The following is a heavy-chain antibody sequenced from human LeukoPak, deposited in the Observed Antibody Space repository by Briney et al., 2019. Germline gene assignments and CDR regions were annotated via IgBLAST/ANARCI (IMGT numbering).Heavy chain of an antibody. CDR3: ARDPRGFGCSGGSCYSTRGGYMDV. CDR2: ISGSGGSI. Sequence: LSLTCTVSGGSISSSSYYWGWIRQPPGKGLEWVSGISGSGGSIYYADSVKGRFTISRDNAKNSLYLQMNSLRAEDTAVYYCARDPRGFGCSGGSCYSTRGGYMDVWGKGTTVTVSS. CDR1: GGSISSSS. J-gene: IGHJ6*03. D-gene: IGHD2-15*01. V-gene: IGHV3-11*04.